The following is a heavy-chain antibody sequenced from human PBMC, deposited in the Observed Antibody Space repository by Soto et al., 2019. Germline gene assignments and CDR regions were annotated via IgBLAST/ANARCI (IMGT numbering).Heavy chain of an antibody. Sequence: QVQLQESGPGLVKPSQTLSLTCTVSGGSIGSGDYYWSWIRQPPGKGLEWIGFIYYSGSTYYNPSLESRVTLSVDASKNQFSRKLSPVTAADTAVYYCARARVVVVVADLNWFAPWGQGTLVTVSS. J-gene: IGHJ5*02. V-gene: IGHV4-30-4*01. CDR1: GGSIGSGDYY. D-gene: IGHD2-15*01. CDR3: ARARVVVVVADLNWFAP. CDR2: IYYSGST.